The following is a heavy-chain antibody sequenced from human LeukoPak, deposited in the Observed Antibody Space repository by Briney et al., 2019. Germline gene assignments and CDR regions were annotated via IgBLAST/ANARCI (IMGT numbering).Heavy chain of an antibody. D-gene: IGHD6-19*01. V-gene: IGHV3-43*02. Sequence: GGSLILSCWASGFMFKGFAIRCGRHTTGKGLEWVSLISGDGGSTFYADSVKGRFTISRDNSKNSLYLQMNSLRSDDTALYYCARESESSGWYDYWGQGTLVTVSS. CDR1: GFMFKGFA. J-gene: IGHJ4*02. CDR3: ARESESSGWYDY. CDR2: ISGDGGST.